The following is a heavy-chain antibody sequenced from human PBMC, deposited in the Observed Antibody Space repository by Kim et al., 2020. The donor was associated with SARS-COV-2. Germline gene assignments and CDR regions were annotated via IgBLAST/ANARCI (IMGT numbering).Heavy chain of an antibody. V-gene: IGHV3-7*03. Sequence: EKYYVDSVKGRFTISRDNAKNSLYLQMSSLRAEDAAVYYRARDHRGLFDYWGQGTLVTVSS. D-gene: IGHD2-21*02. CDR3: ARDHRGLFDY. J-gene: IGHJ4*02. CDR2: EK.